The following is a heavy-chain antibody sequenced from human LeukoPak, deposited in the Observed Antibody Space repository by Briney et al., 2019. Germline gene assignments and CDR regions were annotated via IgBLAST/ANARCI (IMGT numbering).Heavy chain of an antibody. J-gene: IGHJ4*02. CDR2: ISSSSSYI. CDR3: ARRALTMARGARPYYFDY. CDR1: GFTFSSYS. Sequence: GGSLRLSCAASGFTFSSYSMNWVRQAPGKGLEWVSSISSSSSYIYYADSVKGRFTISRDNAKNSLYLQMNSLRAEDTAVYYCARRALTMARGARPYYFDYWGQGTLVTVSS. V-gene: IGHV3-21*01. D-gene: IGHD3-10*01.